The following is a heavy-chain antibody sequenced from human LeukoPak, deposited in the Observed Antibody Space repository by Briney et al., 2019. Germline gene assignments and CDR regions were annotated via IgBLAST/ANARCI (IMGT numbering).Heavy chain of an antibody. V-gene: IGHV3-23*01. CDR3: AKDLIGYYKPFDC. Sequence: GGSLRLSCAASGFTFGSYAMSWVRQAPGKGLEWVSSIGGGGATTYYADSVKGRFTISRDNSRNTQFLHMNSLRAEDTAVYYCAKDLIGYYKPFDCWGQGTLVTVSS. CDR1: GFTFGSYA. D-gene: IGHD3-9*01. CDR2: IGGGGATT. J-gene: IGHJ4*02.